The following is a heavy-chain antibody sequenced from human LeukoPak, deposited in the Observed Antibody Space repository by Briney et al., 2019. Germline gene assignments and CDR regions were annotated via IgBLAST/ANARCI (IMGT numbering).Heavy chain of an antibody. CDR3: AREYYDFWSGREYYFDY. CDR1: GFTFSSYS. CDR2: ISSSSSTI. D-gene: IGHD3-3*01. V-gene: IGHV3-48*01. J-gene: IGHJ4*02. Sequence: QAGGSLRLSCAASGFTFSSYSMNWVRQAPGKGLEWVSYISSSSSTIYYADSVKGRFTISRDNAKNSLYLQMNSLRAEDTAVYYCAREYYDFWSGREYYFDYWGQGTLVTVSS.